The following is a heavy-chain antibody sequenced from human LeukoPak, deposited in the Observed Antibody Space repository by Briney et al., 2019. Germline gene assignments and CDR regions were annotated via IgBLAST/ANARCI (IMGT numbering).Heavy chain of an antibody. V-gene: IGHV5-51*01. CDR3: ARQKGEEIPATGMILYAFDV. CDR1: GYSFTNYS. Sequence: GESLKISCKVSGYSFTNYSIGWVGQLPGKGLDWAELIYPGDSDPRSNPSFQGQVTIPADKSISTAYLQWSSLKASDTAMYYCARQKGEEIPATGMILYAFDVWGQGTMVTVSS. CDR2: IYPGDSDP. J-gene: IGHJ3*01. D-gene: IGHD6-13*01.